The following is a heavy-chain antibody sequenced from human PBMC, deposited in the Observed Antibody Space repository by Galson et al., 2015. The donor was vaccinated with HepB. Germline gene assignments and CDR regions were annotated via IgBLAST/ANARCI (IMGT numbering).Heavy chain of an antibody. CDR3: ARELGAVAGPYYFDY. Sequence: CAISGDSVSSNSAAWNWIRQSPSRGLEWLGRTYYRSKWYNDYAVSVKSRITINPDTSKNQFSLQLNSVTPEDTAVYYCARELGAVAGPYYFDYWGQGTLVTVSS. D-gene: IGHD6-19*01. CDR1: GDSVSSNSAA. J-gene: IGHJ4*02. CDR2: TYYRSKWYN. V-gene: IGHV6-1*01.